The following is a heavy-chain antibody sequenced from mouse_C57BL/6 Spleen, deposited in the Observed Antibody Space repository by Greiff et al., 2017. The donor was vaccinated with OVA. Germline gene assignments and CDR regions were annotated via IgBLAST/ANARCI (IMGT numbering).Heavy chain of an antibody. V-gene: IGHV5-9-1*02. CDR1: GFTFSSYA. D-gene: IGHD1-1*01. CDR2: ISRGGGYT. J-gene: IGHJ3*01. CDR3: KRGDGSSPWFAY. Sequence: EVQLLESGEGLVKPGGSLKLSCAASGFTFSSYAMSWVRQTPEKRLEWVAYISRGGGYTYYADNLKGRFTISRDNARNTLYLQMRSLKSEDTAMYYCKRGDGSSPWFAYWGKGTLVTVSA.